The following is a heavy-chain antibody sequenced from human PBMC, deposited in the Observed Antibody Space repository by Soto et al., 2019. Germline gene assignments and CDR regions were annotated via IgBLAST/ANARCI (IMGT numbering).Heavy chain of an antibody. CDR3: ARDGIAEAGPLGWFDH. V-gene: IGHV3-30-3*01. J-gene: IGHJ5*02. D-gene: IGHD6-13*01. CDR1: GFTFSSYA. CDR2: ISYDGSNK. Sequence: QVQLVESGGGVVQPGRSLRLSCAASGFTFSSYAMHWVRQAPGKGLEWVAVISYDGSNKYYADSVKGRFTISRDNSKTTLYLQMNSLRAEDTAVYYCARDGIAEAGPLGWFDHWGQGTLVTVSS.